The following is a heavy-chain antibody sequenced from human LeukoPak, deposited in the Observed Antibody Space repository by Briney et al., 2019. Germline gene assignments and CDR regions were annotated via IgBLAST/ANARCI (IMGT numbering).Heavy chain of an antibody. CDR1: GYTLTELS. J-gene: IGHJ4*02. CDR2: FDPEEGET. CDR3: TTDFGITGTTGPFDY. D-gene: IGHD1-7*01. V-gene: IGHV1-24*01. Sequence: ASVKVSCKVSGYTLTELSMHWVRQAPGKGLEWMGSFDPEEGETVYAQKFQGRVTMTEDTSTDTAYMELSSLRSEDTAVYYCTTDFGITGTTGPFDYWGQGTLVTVSS.